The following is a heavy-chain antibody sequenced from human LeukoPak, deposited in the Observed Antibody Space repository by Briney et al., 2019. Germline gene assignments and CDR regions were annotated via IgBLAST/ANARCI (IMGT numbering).Heavy chain of an antibody. CDR1: GGSISSGGYS. CDR3: ARWGAGDHDYFDY. Sequence: SETLSLTCAVSGGSISSGGYSWSWIRQPPGKGLEWIGYIYHSGSTYYNPSLKSRVTISVDRSKNQFSLKLSSVTAADTAVYYCARWGAGDHDYFDYWGQGTLVTVSS. V-gene: IGHV4-30-2*01. CDR2: IYHSGST. J-gene: IGHJ4*02. D-gene: IGHD2-21*02.